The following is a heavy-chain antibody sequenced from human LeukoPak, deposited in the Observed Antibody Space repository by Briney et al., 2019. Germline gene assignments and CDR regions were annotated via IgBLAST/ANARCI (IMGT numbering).Heavy chain of an antibody. D-gene: IGHD3-22*01. V-gene: IGHV4-59*01. CDR3: ARSADYYDSSGFDY. J-gene: IGHJ4*02. CDR1: GGSISSYY. CDR2: IYYSGST. Sequence: PSETLSLTCTVSGGSISSYYWSWIRQPPGKGLEWIGYIYYSGSTNYNPSLKSRVTISVDTSKNQFSLKLSSVTAADTAVYYCARSADYYDSSGFDYWGQGTLVTVSS.